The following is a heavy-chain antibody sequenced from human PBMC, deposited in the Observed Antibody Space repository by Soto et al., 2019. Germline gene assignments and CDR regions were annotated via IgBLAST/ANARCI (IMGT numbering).Heavy chain of an antibody. J-gene: IGHJ4*02. CDR1: GFTFSSYA. Sequence: PGGSLRLSCAASGFTFSSYAMSWVRQAPGKGLEWGSAISGSGGSTYYADSVKGRFTISRDNSKNTLYLQMNSLRAEDTAVYYCAKDGRGGIAAAGPFDYSGQGTLVTVSS. CDR3: AKDGRGGIAAAGPFDY. V-gene: IGHV3-23*01. D-gene: IGHD6-13*01. CDR2: ISGSGGST.